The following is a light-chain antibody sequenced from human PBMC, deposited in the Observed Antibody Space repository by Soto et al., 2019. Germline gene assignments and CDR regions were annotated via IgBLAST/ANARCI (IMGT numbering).Light chain of an antibody. V-gene: IGKV3-20*01. CDR3: QQYGISPRT. CDR2: GAS. Sequence: EVLLTQSPGTLSLSPGERATLSCRASQSVSSNYLAWYQQKPGQAPRLFIYGASSRATGIPDRLSGSGSGTDFTLTISRLEPEDFAVYYCQQYGISPRTFGQGTKVDIK. CDR1: QSVSSNY. J-gene: IGKJ1*01.